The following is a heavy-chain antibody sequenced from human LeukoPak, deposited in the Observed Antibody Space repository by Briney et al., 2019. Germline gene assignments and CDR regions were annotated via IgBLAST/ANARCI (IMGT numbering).Heavy chain of an antibody. CDR2: INHSGST. V-gene: IGHV4-34*01. J-gene: IGHJ4*02. CDR3: ARGRPSLPRYYYDSSGYLFDY. D-gene: IGHD3-22*01. Sequence: SETLSLTCAVYGGSFSGYYWSWIRQPPGKGLEWIGEINHSGSTNYNPSLKSRVTISVDTSKNQFSLKLSSVTAADTAVYYCARGRPSLPRYYYDSSGYLFDYWGQGTLVTVSS. CDR1: GGSFSGYY.